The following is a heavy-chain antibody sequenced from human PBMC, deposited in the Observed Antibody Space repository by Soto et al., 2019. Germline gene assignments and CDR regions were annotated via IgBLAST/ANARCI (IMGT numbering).Heavy chain of an antibody. CDR3: ARGTKYYYYGMDV. CDR1: GYTFTGYY. J-gene: IGHJ6*02. CDR2: INPNSGGT. D-gene: IGHD2-8*01. Sequence: QVQLVQSGAEVKKPGASVKVSCKASGYTFTGYYMHWVRQAPGQGLEWMGWINPNSGGTNYAQKFQGWVTMTRHTSISTAYMELGRLRSDDTALYYCARGTKYYYYGMDVWGQGTTVTVSS. V-gene: IGHV1-2*04.